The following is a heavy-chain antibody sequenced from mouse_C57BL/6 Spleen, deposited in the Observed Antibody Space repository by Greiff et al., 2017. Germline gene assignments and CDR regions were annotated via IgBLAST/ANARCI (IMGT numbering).Heavy chain of an antibody. CDR2: IYPGSGST. D-gene: IGHD2-3*01. CDR1: GYTFTSYW. V-gene: IGHV1-55*01. J-gene: IGHJ3*01. Sequence: HVHVKQSGAELVKPGASVKMSCEASGYTFTSYWITWVKQRPGQGLEWIGDIYPGSGSTNYNEKFKSKATLTVDTSSSTAYMQLSSRTSEDSAVYYCARKGNDGYAWFAYWGQGTLVTVSA. CDR3: ARKGNDGYAWFAY.